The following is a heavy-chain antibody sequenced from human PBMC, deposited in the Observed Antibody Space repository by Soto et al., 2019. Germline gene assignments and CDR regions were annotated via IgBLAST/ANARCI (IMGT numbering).Heavy chain of an antibody. CDR2: IMPIFGTA. CDR1: GGSFRNYG. J-gene: IGHJ6*02. CDR3: ARARDYDLLTAREYALDV. V-gene: IGHV1-69*05. Sequence: QVQLVQSGAEVKKPGSSVRVSCKVSGGSFRNYGITWVRRAPGQGLEWMGGIMPIFGTANYAQKFQGRVTITSDELTSTASLELSGLRSDDTAVYVCARARDYDLLTAREYALDVWGQGTTVTVS. D-gene: IGHD3-9*01.